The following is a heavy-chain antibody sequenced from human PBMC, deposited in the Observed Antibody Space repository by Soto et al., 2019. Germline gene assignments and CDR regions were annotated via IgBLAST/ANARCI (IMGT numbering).Heavy chain of an antibody. V-gene: IGHV3-33*01. D-gene: IGHD3-22*01. CDR1: GFTFSSYG. J-gene: IGHJ4*02. Sequence: QVQLVESGGGVVQPGRSLRLSCAASGFTFSSYGMHWVRQAPGMGLEWVAVIWYDGSNKYYADSVKGRFTISRDNSKNTLYLQMNSLRAEDTAVYYCARAGDYYDSSGYSTRLDYWGQGTLVTVSS. CDR3: ARAGDYYDSSGYSTRLDY. CDR2: IWYDGSNK.